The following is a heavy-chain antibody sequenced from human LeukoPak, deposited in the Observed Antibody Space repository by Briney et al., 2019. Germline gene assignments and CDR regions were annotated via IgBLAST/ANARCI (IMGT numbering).Heavy chain of an antibody. D-gene: IGHD3-22*01. J-gene: IGHJ4*02. V-gene: IGHV1-69*04. CDR3: AAYYYDSHLDY. CDR2: IIPILGIA. Sequence: SVKVSCKASGGTFSSYAVSWVRQAPGQGLEWMGRIIPILGIANYAQKFQGRVTITADKSTSTAYMELSSLRSEDTAVYYCAAYYYDSHLDYWGQGTLVTVSS. CDR1: GGTFSSYA.